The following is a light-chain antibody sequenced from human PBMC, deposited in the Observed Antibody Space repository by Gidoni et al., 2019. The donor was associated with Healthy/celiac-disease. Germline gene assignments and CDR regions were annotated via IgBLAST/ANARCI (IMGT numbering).Light chain of an antibody. J-gene: IGKJ4*01. CDR1: QSVSSN. CDR2: GAS. V-gene: IGKV3-15*01. Sequence: EIVMTHSPATLSVSPGERATLSCRASQSVSSNLAWYQQKPGQAPRLLIYGASTRATGTPARCSGSGSGKEFTLTISSLQSEDFAVYYCQQYNNWPPPTFGGXTKVEIK. CDR3: QQYNNWPPPT.